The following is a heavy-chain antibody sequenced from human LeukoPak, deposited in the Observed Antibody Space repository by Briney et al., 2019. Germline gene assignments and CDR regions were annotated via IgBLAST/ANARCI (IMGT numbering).Heavy chain of an antibody. V-gene: IGHV1-46*01. CDR1: GYSFTSYY. CDR2: INPSGGST. Sequence: ASVKFSCKASGYSFTSYYIHWVRQAPGQGLEWMGIINPSGGSTSYAQRFQGRVTMTRNTSTSTLYMELSSLRSEDTAVYYCARCLRGGDFVAQDAFDIWGQGTMVTVSS. J-gene: IGHJ3*02. CDR3: ARCLRGGDFVAQDAFDI. D-gene: IGHD2-21*02.